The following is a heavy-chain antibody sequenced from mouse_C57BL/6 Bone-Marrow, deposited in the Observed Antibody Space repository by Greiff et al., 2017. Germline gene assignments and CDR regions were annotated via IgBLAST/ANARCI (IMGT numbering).Heavy chain of an antibody. J-gene: IGHJ2*01. Sequence: QVQLQQSGAELARPGASVKLSCKASGYTFTSYGISWVKQRPGHGLEWIGEIYPRSGNTYYNEKFKGKATLTADKSSSTAYMELRSLTSEDSAVYFCARLVYGGSFLRDDWGPGTTLTVSS. CDR1: GYTFTSYG. CDR2: IYPRSGNT. CDR3: ARLVYGGSFLRDD. V-gene: IGHV1-81*01. D-gene: IGHD1-1*01.